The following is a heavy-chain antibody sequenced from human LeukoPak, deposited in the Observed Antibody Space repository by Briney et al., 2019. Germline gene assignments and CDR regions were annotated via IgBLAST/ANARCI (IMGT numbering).Heavy chain of an antibody. CDR3: ARKYCSSTSCYRPNWFDP. V-gene: IGHV4-34*01. CDR2: INHSGST. D-gene: IGHD2-2*01. J-gene: IGHJ5*02. Sequence: SETLSLTCAVYGGPFSGYYWSWIRQPPGKGLEWIGEINHSGSTNYNPSLKSRVTISVDTSKNQFSLKLSSVTAADTAVYYCARKYCSSTSCYRPNWFDPWGQGTLVTVSS. CDR1: GGPFSGYY.